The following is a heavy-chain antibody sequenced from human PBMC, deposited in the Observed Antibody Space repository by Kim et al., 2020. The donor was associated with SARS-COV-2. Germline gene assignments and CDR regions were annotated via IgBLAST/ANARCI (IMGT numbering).Heavy chain of an antibody. Sequence: SETLSHTCVVSGGSFSDYYWTWIRQPPGKGLEWIGEINHSGDTNYNPSLRSRVTLTVDASKNQFSLTMDSVTAADTSVYYCARLMSDSRKYWWFDPWGQGALVTVSS. V-gene: IGHV4-34*01. CDR3: ARLMSDSRKYWWFDP. CDR1: GGSFSDYY. J-gene: IGHJ5*02. D-gene: IGHD3-22*01. CDR2: INHSGDT.